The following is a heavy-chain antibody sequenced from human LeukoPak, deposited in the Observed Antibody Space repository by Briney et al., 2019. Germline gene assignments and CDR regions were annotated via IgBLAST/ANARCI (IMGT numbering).Heavy chain of an antibody. CDR2: INPDGSVT. Sequence: GGSLRLSCAASGFTFSSYWMHWVRQPPGKGLVWVSRINPDGSVTTHADSVEGRFTISRDNAKNTLYLQMNSLKTEDTAVYYCTTSLIRFLENDAFDIWGQGTMVTVSS. CDR1: GFTFSSYW. D-gene: IGHD3-3*01. V-gene: IGHV3-74*01. J-gene: IGHJ3*02. CDR3: TTSLIRFLENDAFDI.